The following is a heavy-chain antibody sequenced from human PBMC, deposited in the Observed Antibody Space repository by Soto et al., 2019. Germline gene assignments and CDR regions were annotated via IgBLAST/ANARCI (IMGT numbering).Heavy chain of an antibody. V-gene: IGHV3-11*01. Sequence: QVQLVESGGGLVKPGGSLRLSCAASGFTFSDYYMSWIRRAPGKGLEWISYISSSGRTKYYADSVKGRFTISRDDAKNSLYLQMNSLRAEDTAVYYCARPRSVIPAAITAFNVWGQGTMVTVSS. J-gene: IGHJ3*01. CDR1: GFTFSDYY. CDR2: ISSSGRTK. CDR3: ARPRSVIPAAITAFNV. D-gene: IGHD2-2*01.